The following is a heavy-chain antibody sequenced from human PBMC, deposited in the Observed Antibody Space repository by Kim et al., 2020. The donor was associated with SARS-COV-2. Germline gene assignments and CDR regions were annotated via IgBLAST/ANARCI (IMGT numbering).Heavy chain of an antibody. J-gene: IGHJ3*02. CDR3: AKVAFNWNREDGLAM. D-gene: IGHD1-20*01. CDR1: RFTFSDYD. V-gene: IGHV3-30*18. CDR2: ISFDGSKR. Sequence: GGSLRLSCAASRFTFSDYDMHWVRQPPGKGREWVAVISFDGSKRNYADHVKGRFTVSRDNFEDTLFLQMNSLRPEDTAIYYCAKVAFNWNREDGLAMWGPGTLVIVSS.